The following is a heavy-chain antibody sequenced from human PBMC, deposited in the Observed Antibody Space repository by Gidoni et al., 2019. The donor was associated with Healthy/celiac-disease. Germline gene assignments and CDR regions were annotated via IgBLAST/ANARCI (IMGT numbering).Heavy chain of an antibody. CDR3: ARAETIAAPFDY. CDR1: GGTFSSYY. D-gene: IGHD6-6*01. V-gene: IGHV4-59*01. CDR2: IYYSGST. J-gene: IGHJ4*02. Sequence: QVQLPASGPGLVKPSDTLSPTCTVAGGTFSSYYWSWIRQPPGKGLEWIGYIYYSGSTNYNPSLKSRVTISVDTSKNQFALKLSSVTAADTAVYYCARAETIAAPFDYWGQGTLVTVSS.